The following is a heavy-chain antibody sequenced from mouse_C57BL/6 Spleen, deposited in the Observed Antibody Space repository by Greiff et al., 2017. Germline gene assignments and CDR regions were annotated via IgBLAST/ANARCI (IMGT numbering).Heavy chain of an antibody. CDR2: LYPGDGDT. Sequence: QVQLQQSGPELVKPGASVKISCKASGYAFSSSWMNWVKQRPGKGLEWIGRLYPGDGDTNYNGKFKGKATLTADKSSSTAYMQLSSLTSEDSAVYVCATQWSSGFTYAMDYWGQGTSVTVSS. J-gene: IGHJ4*01. D-gene: IGHD3-2*02. CDR1: GYAFSSSW. CDR3: ATQWSSGFTYAMDY. V-gene: IGHV1-82*01.